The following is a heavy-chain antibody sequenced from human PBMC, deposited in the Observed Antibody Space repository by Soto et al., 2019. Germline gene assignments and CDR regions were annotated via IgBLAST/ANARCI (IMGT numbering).Heavy chain of an antibody. CDR2: VYATGNS. CDR3: VRDGSKTLRDCFDP. J-gene: IGHJ5*02. Sequence: QVQVQESGPGLVKPSETLSLTCSVSGGSMSKFYWSWIRKTAGKGLEWMGRVYATGNSDYNPSLRSRIAMSVDISKKTFSLRLRSVTAADTGVYYCVRDGSKTLRDCFDPWGQGILVTVSS. D-gene: IGHD4-17*01. V-gene: IGHV4-4*07. CDR1: GGSMSKFY.